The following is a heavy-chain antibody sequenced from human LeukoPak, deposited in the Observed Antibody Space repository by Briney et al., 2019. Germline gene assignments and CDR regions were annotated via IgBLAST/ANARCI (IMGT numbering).Heavy chain of an antibody. D-gene: IGHD6-19*01. CDR2: ISYSGSA. CDR1: GGSISSYY. V-gene: IGHV4-59*08. Sequence: PSETLSLTCTVSGGSISSYYWSWIRQPPGKGLEWIGYISYSGSANYNPSLKSRVTISVDTSNNHFSLKLSSVTPADTAVYYCARQLGSGWYKFDFWGQGTLVTVSS. CDR3: ARQLGSGWYKFDF. J-gene: IGHJ5*01.